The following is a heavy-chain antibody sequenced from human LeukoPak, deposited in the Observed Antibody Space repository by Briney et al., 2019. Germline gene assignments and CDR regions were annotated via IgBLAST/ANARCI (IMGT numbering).Heavy chain of an antibody. D-gene: IGHD3-10*01. CDR2: IIPIFGTA. J-gene: IGHJ6*04. Sequence: GASVKVSCKASGGTFSSYAISWVRQAPGQGLEWMGGIIPIFGTANYAQKFQGRVTITADKSTSTAYMELSSLRSEDTAVYYCARGGGIGAAPQGGYYYGMDVWGKGTTVTVSS. V-gene: IGHV1-69*06. CDR3: ARGGGIGAAPQGGYYYGMDV. CDR1: GGTFSSYA.